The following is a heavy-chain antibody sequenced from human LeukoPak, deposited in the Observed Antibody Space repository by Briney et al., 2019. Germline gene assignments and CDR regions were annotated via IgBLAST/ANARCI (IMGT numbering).Heavy chain of an antibody. V-gene: IGHV3-74*01. CDR3: ARGGYLHGFDI. CDR1: GFTFNTYW. J-gene: IGHJ3*02. CDR2: IDSDGSDT. Sequence: PGGSLRLSCAASGFTFNTYWFHWVRQAPGKGLVWVSRIDSDGSDTIYAGSVKGRFTISRDNAKSTVYLQMHSLRAEDTAVYYCARGGYLHGFDIWGQGTMVTVSS. D-gene: IGHD2-15*01.